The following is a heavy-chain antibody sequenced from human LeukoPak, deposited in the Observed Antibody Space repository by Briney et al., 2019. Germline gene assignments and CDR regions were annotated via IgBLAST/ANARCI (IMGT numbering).Heavy chain of an antibody. D-gene: IGHD6-13*01. V-gene: IGHV3-48*04. CDR2: ISSSSSTI. CDR1: GFTFSSYS. Sequence: QPGGSLRLSCAASGFTFSSYSMNWVRQAPGKGLEWVSYISSSSSTIYYADSVKGRFTISRDNAKNSLYLQMNSLRAEDTAVYYCARDYSSSSGYGMDVWGQGTTVTVSS. CDR3: ARDYSSSSGYGMDV. J-gene: IGHJ6*02.